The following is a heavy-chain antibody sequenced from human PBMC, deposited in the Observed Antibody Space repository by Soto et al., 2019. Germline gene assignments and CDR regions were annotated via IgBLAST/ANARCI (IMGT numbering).Heavy chain of an antibody. V-gene: IGHV1-3*05. CDR3: ARGSGYYYWDDY. CDR1: GYTFTSYA. CDR2: INAGNGNT. Sequence: QVQLVQSGAEEKKPGASVKVSCKASGYTFTSYAMHWVRQAPGQRLEWMGWINAGNGNTKYSQKFQGRVTITRDTSASTAYMELSSLRSEDTAVYYCARGSGYYYWDDYWGQGTLVTAS. D-gene: IGHD3-22*01. J-gene: IGHJ4*02.